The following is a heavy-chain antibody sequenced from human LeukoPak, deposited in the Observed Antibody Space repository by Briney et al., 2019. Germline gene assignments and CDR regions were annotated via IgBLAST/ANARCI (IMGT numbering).Heavy chain of an antibody. D-gene: IGHD3-16*01. Sequence: GGSLRLSCAASGFTFSSYAMHWVRQAPGKGLEWVAVISYDGSNKYYADSVKGRFTISRDNAKNSLYLQMNSLRAEDTAVYYCARELWGSHDYWGQGTLVTVSS. CDR2: ISYDGSNK. CDR1: GFTFSSYA. J-gene: IGHJ4*02. CDR3: ARELWGSHDY. V-gene: IGHV3-30-3*01.